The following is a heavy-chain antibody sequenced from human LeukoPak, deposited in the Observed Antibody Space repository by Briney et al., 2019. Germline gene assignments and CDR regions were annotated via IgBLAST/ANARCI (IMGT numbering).Heavy chain of an antibody. CDR3: ATRGYSGYDVDY. J-gene: IGHJ4*02. CDR2: VDPEDGET. V-gene: IGHV1-69-2*01. D-gene: IGHD5-12*01. Sequence: AASVKVSCXVSGYTFTDYYMHWVQQAPGKGLVWMALVDPEDGETIYAEKFQGRVTITADTSTDTAYMELSSLRSEDTAVYYCATRGYSGYDVDYWGQGTLVTVSS. CDR1: GYTFTDYY.